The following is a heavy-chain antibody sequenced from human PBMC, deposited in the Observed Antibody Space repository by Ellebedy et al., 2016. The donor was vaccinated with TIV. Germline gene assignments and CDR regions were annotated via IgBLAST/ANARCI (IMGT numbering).Heavy chain of an antibody. CDR2: IYYSGSA. V-gene: IGHV4-39*07. D-gene: IGHD3-10*01. CDR3: TRGPSGGYFDY. Sequence: MPSETLSLTCTVSGGSISNSDYYWNWIRQPPGKGLEWIGSIYYSGSAYYNPSLKSRVTVSVDTSKNQFSLNLSSVTAADTAVYYCTRGPSGGYFDYWGQGTLVPVSS. CDR1: GGSISNSDYY. J-gene: IGHJ4*02.